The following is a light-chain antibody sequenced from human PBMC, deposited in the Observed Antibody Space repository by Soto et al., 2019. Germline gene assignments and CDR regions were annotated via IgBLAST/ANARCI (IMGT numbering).Light chain of an antibody. J-gene: IGKJ5*01. Sequence: EILMTQSPPTLSVPPGERATLSCRTSQSLRSDLAWYQQKPGQAPRLLIYGASTRATDVPARFSGSGSGTEFTLTIGSLQSEDSAVYYCQQYDNWPPTFGQGTRLEIK. V-gene: IGKV3-15*01. CDR2: GAS. CDR1: QSLRSD. CDR3: QQYDNWPPT.